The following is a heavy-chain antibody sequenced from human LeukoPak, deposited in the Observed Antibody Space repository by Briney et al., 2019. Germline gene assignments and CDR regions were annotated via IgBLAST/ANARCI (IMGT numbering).Heavy chain of an antibody. CDR2: ISSDASAI. CDR3: ARDLTGDISHDY. J-gene: IGHJ4*02. D-gene: IGHD3-3*02. V-gene: IGHV3-48*03. CDR1: GFTFSNYD. Sequence: GGSLRLSCAASGFTFSNYDMNWVRQAPGKGLEWVSYISSDASAIYYADSVKGRFTISRDNAKNSLYLQMNSLRAEDTAVYYCARDLTGDISHDYWGQGTLDTVSS.